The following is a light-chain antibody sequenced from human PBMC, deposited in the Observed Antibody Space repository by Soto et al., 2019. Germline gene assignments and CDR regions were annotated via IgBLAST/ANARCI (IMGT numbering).Light chain of an antibody. CDR3: QQYDNWPLT. V-gene: IGKV3-20*01. CDR2: GAS. CDR1: QSVSSSY. J-gene: IGKJ4*01. Sequence: EIVLPQSPGTLSLSPAGRATLSCRSSQSVSSSYLAWYQQKPGQAPRLLIFGASTRATGIPARFSGSGSGTDFTLTISSLQSEDFGVYFCQQYDNWPLTFGGGTKVDI.